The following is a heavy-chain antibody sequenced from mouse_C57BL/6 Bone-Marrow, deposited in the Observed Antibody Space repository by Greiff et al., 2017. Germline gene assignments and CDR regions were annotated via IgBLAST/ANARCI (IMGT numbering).Heavy chain of an antibody. CDR2: IDPEDGDT. CDR1: GFNIKDYY. CDR3: TTGEYYGSSKYYYAMDY. Sequence: EVQVVESGAELVRPGASVKLSCTASGFNIKDYYMHWVKQRPEQGLEWIGRIDPEDGDTEYAPKFQGKATMTADPSSNTAYLQLSSLASEDTAVYYCTTGEYYGSSKYYYAMDYWGQGTSVTVSS. D-gene: IGHD1-1*01. J-gene: IGHJ4*01. V-gene: IGHV14-1*01.